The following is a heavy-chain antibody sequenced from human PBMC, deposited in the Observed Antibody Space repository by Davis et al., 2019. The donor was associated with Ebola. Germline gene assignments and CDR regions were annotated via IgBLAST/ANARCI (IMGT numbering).Heavy chain of an antibody. CDR2: INHSGST. CDR3: ASARAAVAGTLLYYYYGMDV. D-gene: IGHD6-19*01. J-gene: IGHJ6*04. Sequence: GSLRLSCAVYGGSFSGYYWSWIRQPPGKGLEWIGEINHSGSTNYNPSLKSRVTISVDTSKNQFSLKLRSVTAADTAVYYCASARAAVAGTLLYYYYGMDVWGKGTTVTVSS. CDR1: GGSFSGYY. V-gene: IGHV4-34*01.